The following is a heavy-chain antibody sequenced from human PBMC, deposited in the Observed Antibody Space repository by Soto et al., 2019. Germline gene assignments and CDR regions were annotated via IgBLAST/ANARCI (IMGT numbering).Heavy chain of an antibody. Sequence: SETLSLTCTVSGGSISSSSYYWGWIRQPPGKGLEWIGSIYYSGSTYYNPSLKSRVTISVDTSKNQFSLKLSSVTAADTAVYYCARHGLLRYFDWFRNSYFDYWGQGTLVTVSS. D-gene: IGHD3-9*01. CDR2: IYYSGST. V-gene: IGHV4-39*01. CDR3: ARHGLLRYFDWFRNSYFDY. CDR1: GGSISSSSYY. J-gene: IGHJ4*02.